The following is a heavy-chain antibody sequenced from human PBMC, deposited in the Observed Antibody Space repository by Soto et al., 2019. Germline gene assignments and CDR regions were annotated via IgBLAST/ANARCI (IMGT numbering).Heavy chain of an antibody. D-gene: IGHD3-22*01. CDR3: ARDFYDSVGYTWFDS. CDR2: IHNSGTS. V-gene: IGHV4-59*01. J-gene: IGHJ5*01. Sequence: ASETLSLTCTVSGDTSTSYYWGWIRQAPGKGLEWIGHIHNSGTSTHNPSLNGRVTISIDMSKKQFFLKLTSLTSADTAVYYCARDFYDSVGYTWFDSWSQGTLVTVSS. CDR1: GDTSTSYY.